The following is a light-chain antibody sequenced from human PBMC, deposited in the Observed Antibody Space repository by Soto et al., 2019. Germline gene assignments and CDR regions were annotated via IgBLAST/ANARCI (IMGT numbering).Light chain of an antibody. CDR3: QQLNSYPLT. Sequence: DIQLTQSPSFLSASVGDRVTITCRASQGISSYLAWYQQKPGKVPKLLLYVASTLHSGVPSRFSGSGSGTEFTLTISRLQPEDFATYYCQQLNSYPLTFGQGTKVDIK. J-gene: IGKJ1*01. CDR1: QGISSY. CDR2: VAS. V-gene: IGKV1-9*01.